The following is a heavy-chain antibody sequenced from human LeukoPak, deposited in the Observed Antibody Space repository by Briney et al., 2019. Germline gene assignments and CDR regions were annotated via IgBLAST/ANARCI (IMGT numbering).Heavy chain of an antibody. D-gene: IGHD3-10*01. J-gene: IGHJ6*03. V-gene: IGHV4-34*01. CDR2: INHSGST. CDR3: ARGPYASGSYGRRGWVYYMDV. CDR1: DGSFSGYY. Sequence: SETLSLTCAVYDGSFSGYYWSWIRQPPGKGLEWIGEINHSGSTNYNPSLKSRVTISLDTSKSQFSLKVRYVTAADTAVYYCARGPYASGSYGRRGWVYYMDVWGKGTTVTISS.